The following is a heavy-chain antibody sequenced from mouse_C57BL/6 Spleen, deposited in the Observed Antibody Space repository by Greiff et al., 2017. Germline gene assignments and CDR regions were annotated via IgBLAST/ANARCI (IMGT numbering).Heavy chain of an antibody. CDR2: IYPYNDGT. J-gene: IGHJ4*01. CDR1: GYTFTSYV. Sequence: EVKLQESGPELVKPGASVKMSCKASGYTFTSYVMHWVKQKPGQGLEWIGYIYPYNDGTKYNEKFKGKATLTSDKSSSTAYMELSSLTSEDSAVYYCARRHYYGGYYAMDYWGQGTSVTVSS. CDR3: ARRHYYGGYYAMDY. D-gene: IGHD1-2*01. V-gene: IGHV1-14*01.